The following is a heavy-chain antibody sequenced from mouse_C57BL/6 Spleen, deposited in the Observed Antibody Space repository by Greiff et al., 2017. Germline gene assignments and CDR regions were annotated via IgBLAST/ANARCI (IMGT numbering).Heavy chain of an antibody. CDR3: ARADGYYPYYAMDY. D-gene: IGHD2-3*01. V-gene: IGHV5-4*01. Sequence: EVQRVESGGGLVQPGGSLKLSCAASGFTFSSYAMSWVRQTPEKRLEWVATISDGGSYTYYPDNVKGRFTLSRDNAKNNLYLQMSHLKSEDTAMYYCARADGYYPYYAMDYWGQGTSVTVAA. J-gene: IGHJ4*01. CDR1: GFTFSSYA. CDR2: ISDGGSYT.